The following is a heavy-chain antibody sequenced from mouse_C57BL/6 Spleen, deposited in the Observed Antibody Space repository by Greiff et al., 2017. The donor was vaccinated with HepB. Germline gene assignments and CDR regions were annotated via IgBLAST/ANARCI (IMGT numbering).Heavy chain of an antibody. Sequence: VQLQQSGPELVKPGASVKISCKASGYTFTDYYMNWVKQSHGKSLEWIGDINPNNGGTSYNQKFKGKATLTVDKSSSTAYMELRSLTSEDSAVYYCATPITTVVSWYFDVWGTGTTVTVSS. CDR1: GYTFTDYY. CDR3: ATPITTVVSWYFDV. CDR2: INPNNGGT. V-gene: IGHV1-26*01. D-gene: IGHD1-1*01. J-gene: IGHJ1*03.